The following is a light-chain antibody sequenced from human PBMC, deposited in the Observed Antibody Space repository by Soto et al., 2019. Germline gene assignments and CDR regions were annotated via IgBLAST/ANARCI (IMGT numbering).Light chain of an antibody. Sequence: DIQMTQSTSSVSASVGDRVTITCRASQNIYNWLAWFQQKPGKAPKLLISSASTLESGVPSRFSGSGSATDYSLTITGLQPEDFATYYCQQADDFPLTFGQGTRL. V-gene: IGKV1-12*01. J-gene: IGKJ5*01. CDR3: QQADDFPLT. CDR2: SAS. CDR1: QNIYNW.